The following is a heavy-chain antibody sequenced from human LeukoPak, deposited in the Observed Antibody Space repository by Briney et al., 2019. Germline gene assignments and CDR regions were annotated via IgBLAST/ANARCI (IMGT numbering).Heavy chain of an antibody. V-gene: IGHV1-18*01. CDR1: GYSSTNYG. CDR2: IHIYRGNT. D-gene: IGHD5-18*01. CDR3: AKDRAWLQFWS. J-gene: IGHJ4*02. Sequence: ASVKVSCKASGYSSTNYGISWVRQAPGQGLEWMGWIHIYRGNTNYAQKFQGRVTMTTDTSTSTVYMEVRGLRSDDTAVFYCAKDRAWLQFWSWGQGTLVTVSS.